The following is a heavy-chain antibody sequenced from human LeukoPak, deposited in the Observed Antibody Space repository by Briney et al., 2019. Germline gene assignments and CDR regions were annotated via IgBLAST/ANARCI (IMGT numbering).Heavy chain of an antibody. CDR1: GGSISGSSYY. CDR3: ARIRDYYDSSGSS. CDR2: IYYSGST. V-gene: IGHV4-39*01. J-gene: IGHJ5*02. D-gene: IGHD3-22*01. Sequence: PSETLSLTCTVSGGSISGSSYYWGWIRQPPGKGLEWIGSIYYSGSTYYNPSLKSRVTISVDTSKNQFSLKLSSVTAADTAVYYCARIRDYYDSSGSSWGQGTLVTVSS.